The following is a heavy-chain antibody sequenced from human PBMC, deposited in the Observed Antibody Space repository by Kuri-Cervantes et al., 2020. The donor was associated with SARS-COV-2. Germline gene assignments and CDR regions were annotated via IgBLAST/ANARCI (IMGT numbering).Heavy chain of an antibody. D-gene: IGHD4-17*01. V-gene: IGHV3-33*01. Sequence: GESLKISCAASGFTFSSHGMHWVRQAPGKGLEWVAVIWYDGSNKYYADSVKGRFTISRDNSKNTLYLQMNSLRAEDTAVYYCASSSPATVTYPFDYWGQGTLVTVSS. J-gene: IGHJ4*02. CDR2: IWYDGSNK. CDR3: ASSSPATVTYPFDY. CDR1: GFTFSSHG.